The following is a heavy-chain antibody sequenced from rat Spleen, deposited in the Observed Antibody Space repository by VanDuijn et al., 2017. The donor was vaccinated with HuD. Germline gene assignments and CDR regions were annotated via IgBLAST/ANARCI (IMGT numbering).Heavy chain of an antibody. D-gene: IGHD1-10*01. V-gene: IGHV5-7*01. J-gene: IGHJ2*01. CDR1: GFTFSDYY. CDR3: ARHEGYNNYNFDY. Sequence: EVQLVESGGGLVQPGRSLKLSCAASGFTFSDYYMAWVRQAPTKGLEWVATINYDGSSTYYADSVKGRFTISRDNTKSTLYLQMNSLRAEDTATYYCARHEGYNNYNFDYWGQGVMVTVSS. CDR2: INYDGSST.